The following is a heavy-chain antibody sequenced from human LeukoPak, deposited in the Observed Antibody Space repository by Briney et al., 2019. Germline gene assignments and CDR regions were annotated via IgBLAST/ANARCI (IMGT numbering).Heavy chain of an antibody. CDR1: GFTFSSYG. Sequence: GRSLRLSCAASGFTFSSYGMHWVRQAPGKGLEWVAVIWYDGSNKYYADSVKGRFTISRDNSKNTLYLQMNSLRAEDTAVYYCARGAAADTYNWFDPWGQGTLVTVSS. CDR2: IWYDGSNK. J-gene: IGHJ5*02. CDR3: ARGAAADTYNWFDP. D-gene: IGHD6-13*01. V-gene: IGHV3-33*01.